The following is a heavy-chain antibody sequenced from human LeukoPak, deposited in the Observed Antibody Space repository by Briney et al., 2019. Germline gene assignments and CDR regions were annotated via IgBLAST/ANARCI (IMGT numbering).Heavy chain of an antibody. CDR2: ISAYNGNT. D-gene: IGHD3-3*01. J-gene: IGHJ6*03. V-gene: IGHV1-18*01. CDR3: ARDLERYYDFWSGYYGYYYMDV. CDR1: GYTFTSYG. Sequence: ASVKVSCKASGYTFTSYGISWVRQAPGQGLEWMGWISAYNGNTNYAQKLQGRVTMTTDTSTSTAYMELRSLRSDDTAVYYCARDLERYYDFWSGYYGYYYMDVWGKGTTVTISS.